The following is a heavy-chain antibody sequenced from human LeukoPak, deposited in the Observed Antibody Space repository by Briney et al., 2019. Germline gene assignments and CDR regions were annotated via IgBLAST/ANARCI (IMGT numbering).Heavy chain of an antibody. CDR2: IKPDGREK. CDR1: GVTFSSYW. D-gene: IGHD6-13*01. Sequence: GGSLRLSCAASGVTFSSYWMTWVRQAPGKGLEWVANIKPDGREKYYVDSVKGRFTISRDNAKNSLYLQMHSLRADDTAVYYCASGYSSSWATFDYWGQGTLVTVSS. V-gene: IGHV3-7*01. J-gene: IGHJ4*02. CDR3: ASGYSSSWATFDY.